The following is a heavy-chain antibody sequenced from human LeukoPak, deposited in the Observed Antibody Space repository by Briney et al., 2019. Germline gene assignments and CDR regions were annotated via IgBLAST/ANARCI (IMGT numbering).Heavy chain of an antibody. CDR2: IYYSGST. J-gene: IGHJ6*03. CDR3: ARVSYDFWSGHYYYYMDV. V-gene: IGHV4-59*01. CDR1: GGSISSYY. Sequence: SETLSLTCTVSGGSISSYYWSWIRQPPGKGLEWIGYIYYSGSTNYNPSLKSRVTISVDTSKNQFSLKLSSVTAADTAVYYCARVSYDFWSGHYYYYMDVWGKGTTVTVSS. D-gene: IGHD3-3*01.